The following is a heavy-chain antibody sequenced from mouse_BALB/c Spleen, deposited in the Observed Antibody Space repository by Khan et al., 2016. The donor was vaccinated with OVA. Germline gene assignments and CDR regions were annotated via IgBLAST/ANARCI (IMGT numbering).Heavy chain of an antibody. CDR2: ISTYYGDT. J-gene: IGHJ3*01. V-gene: IGHV1S137*01. Sequence: QVQLKESGAELVRPGVSVKISCKGSGYTFTDYTMHWVKQSHAKSLEWIGVISTYYGDTNYNQKFKDKATMTVDKSSNTAYMDLDRLTSEDSAIYYCARGGGERFAYWGQGTLVTVSA. CDR3: ARGGGERFAY. CDR1: GYTFTDYT.